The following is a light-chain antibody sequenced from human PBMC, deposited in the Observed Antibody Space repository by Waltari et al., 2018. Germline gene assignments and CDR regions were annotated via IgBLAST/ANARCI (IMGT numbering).Light chain of an antibody. J-gene: IGKJ4*01. CDR1: QDMRQN. V-gene: IGKV1-33*01. CDR2: DAS. CDR3: QQYANLPLT. Sequence: DIQMTQSPSSLSASGGDSVTSTSQASQDMRQNLNWFQQKPGRAPQVVIFDASNSQAAVPSRFSGRGSETDFAFTISSLQPEDIGTYFCQQYANLPLTFGGATRVEIK.